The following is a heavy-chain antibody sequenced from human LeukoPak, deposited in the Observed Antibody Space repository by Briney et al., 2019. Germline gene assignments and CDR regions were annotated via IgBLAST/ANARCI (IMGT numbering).Heavy chain of an antibody. CDR2: FDPEDGET. D-gene: IGHD3-9*01. J-gene: IGHJ4*02. Sequence: ASVKVSCKVSGYTLTELSMHWVRQAPGKGLEWMGGFDPEDGETIYAQKFQGRVTMTEDTSTDTAYMELSSLRSEDTAVYYCATPLLGVLYFDGKYTFDYWGQGTLVTVSS. CDR3: ATPLLGVLYFDGKYTFDY. V-gene: IGHV1-24*01. CDR1: GYTLTELS.